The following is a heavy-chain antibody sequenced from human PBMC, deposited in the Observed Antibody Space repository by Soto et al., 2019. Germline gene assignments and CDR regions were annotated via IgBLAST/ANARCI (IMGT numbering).Heavy chain of an antibody. CDR1: GLTFRNYA. D-gene: IGHD3-16*02. CDR2: VSGRGDET. CDR3: AKGGHLSFFDY. J-gene: IGHJ4*02. V-gene: IGHV3-23*01. Sequence: EVPLSESGGGLVQPGGSLRLSWTASGLTFRNYAMTWVRQAPGKGPEWVSTVSGRGDETFYADSVKGQFTISRDNSKDTLYLLMNSLRVEDTAVYYCAKGGHLSFFDYWGQGTLFTVSS.